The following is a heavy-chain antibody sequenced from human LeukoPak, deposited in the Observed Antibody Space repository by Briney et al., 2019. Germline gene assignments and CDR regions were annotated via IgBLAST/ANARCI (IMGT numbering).Heavy chain of an antibody. J-gene: IGHJ5*02. CDR2: INHSGST. Sequence: SETLSLTCAVYGGSFSGYYWSWIRQPPGKGLEWIGEINHSGSTNYNPSLKSRVTISVDTSKNQFSLKLTSVTAADTAVYYCASGLRCGGGSCYPWDQGTLVTVSS. CDR1: GGSFSGYY. CDR3: ASGLRCGGGSCYP. V-gene: IGHV4-34*01. D-gene: IGHD2-15*01.